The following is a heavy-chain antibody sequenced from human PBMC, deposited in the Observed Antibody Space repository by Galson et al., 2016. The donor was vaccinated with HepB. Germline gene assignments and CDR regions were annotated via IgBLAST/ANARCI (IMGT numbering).Heavy chain of an antibody. CDR3: TTVLTLVRGVIITAGFDP. V-gene: IGHV1-24*01. J-gene: IGHJ5*02. CDR1: GYSLTELS. D-gene: IGHD3-10*01. Sequence: SVKVSCKVSGYSLTELSMHWVRQAPGKGLEWMGGFAPEDAETIYAQKFQGRVTMTEDTSTDTAYMELSSLRSEDTAVYYCTTVLTLVRGVIITAGFDPWGQGTLVTVSS. CDR2: FAPEDAET.